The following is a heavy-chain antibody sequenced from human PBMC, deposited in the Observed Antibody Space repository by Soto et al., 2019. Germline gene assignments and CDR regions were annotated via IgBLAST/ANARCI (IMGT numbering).Heavy chain of an antibody. CDR1: GNSFTSYH. CDR3: AGEHVQYSGMDV. Sequence: ASVKVSCKASGNSFTSYHMHWARQAPGQGPEWMGVSNPSGGRTTYAQKFQGRFTMTRDTSTSTVYMELSSLKSEDTAVYYCAGEHVQYSGMDVWGQGTTVTVSS. V-gene: IGHV1-46*01. CDR2: SNPSGGRT. D-gene: IGHD1-1*01. J-gene: IGHJ6*02.